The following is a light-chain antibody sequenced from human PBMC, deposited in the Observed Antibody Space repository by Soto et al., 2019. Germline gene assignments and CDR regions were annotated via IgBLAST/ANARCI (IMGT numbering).Light chain of an antibody. V-gene: IGKV3-20*01. Sequence: ELVLTQSPATPSLSAGERATLSCRASQSVSSSYLAWYQQKPGQAPRLLIYCASSRATGIPDRFSGSGSGTDFTLTISRLEPEDFAVYYCQQYGSSPWTFGQGTKV. CDR3: QQYGSSPWT. CDR1: QSVSSSY. J-gene: IGKJ1*01. CDR2: CAS.